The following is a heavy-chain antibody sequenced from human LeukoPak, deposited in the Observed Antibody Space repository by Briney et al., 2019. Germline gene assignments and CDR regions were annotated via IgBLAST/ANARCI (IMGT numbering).Heavy chain of an antibody. CDR1: GGSISSYY. D-gene: IGHD6-6*01. CDR3: ARGFVRAPEYSSSAAYWYFDL. J-gene: IGHJ2*01. CDR2: IYYSGST. V-gene: IGHV4-59*01. Sequence: TSETLSLTCTVSGGSISSYYWSWIRQPPGKGLEWIGYIYYSGSTNYNPSLKSRVTISVDTSKNQFSPKLSSVTAADTAVYYCARGFVRAPEYSSSAAYWYFDLWGRGTLVTVSS.